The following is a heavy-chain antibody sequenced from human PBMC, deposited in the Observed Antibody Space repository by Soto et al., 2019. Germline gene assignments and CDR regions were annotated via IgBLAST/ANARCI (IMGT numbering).Heavy chain of an antibody. D-gene: IGHD1-26*01. CDR2: TYYRSKWYN. V-gene: IGHV6-1*01. J-gene: IGHJ4*01. CDR1: GYISSHTNAS. CDR3: ASSLGGQAEIDY. Sequence: LPFLLSGYISSHTNASWNTKHPSTSRGLEWLGRTYYRSKWYNDYAVSVKSRITVTPDTSKNQFSLHLNFVTPDDTAVYECASSLGGQAEIDYWGNATLVT.